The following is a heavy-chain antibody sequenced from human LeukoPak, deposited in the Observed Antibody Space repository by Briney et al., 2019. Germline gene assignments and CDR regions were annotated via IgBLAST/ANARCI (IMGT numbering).Heavy chain of an antibody. CDR3: ASTGIAAQGDLDY. D-gene: IGHD6-13*01. CDR1: GYTFTGYY. CDR2: MNPNSGNT. Sequence: ASVKVSCKASGYTFTGYYMHWVRQATGQGLEWMGWMNPNSGNTGYAQKFQGRVTMTRNTSISTAYMELSSLRSEDTAVYYCASTGIAAQGDLDYWGQGTLVTVPS. J-gene: IGHJ4*02. V-gene: IGHV1-8*02.